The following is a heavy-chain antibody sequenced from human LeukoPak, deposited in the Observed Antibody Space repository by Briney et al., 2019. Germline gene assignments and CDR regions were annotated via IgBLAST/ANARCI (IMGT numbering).Heavy chain of an antibody. D-gene: IGHD3-3*01. CDR2: INPNSGGT. Sequence: GASVKVSCKASGYTFTGYYMHWVRQAPGQGLEWMGWINPNSGGTNYAQKFQGRVTMTRDTSISTAYMELGRLRSDDTAGYYCARDRRITIFGVATNXFDPWGQGTLVTVSS. CDR1: GYTFTGYY. V-gene: IGHV1-2*02. CDR3: ARDRRITIFGVATNXFDP. J-gene: IGHJ5*02.